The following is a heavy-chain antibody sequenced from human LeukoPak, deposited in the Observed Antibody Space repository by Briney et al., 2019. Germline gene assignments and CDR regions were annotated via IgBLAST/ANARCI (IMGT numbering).Heavy chain of an antibody. J-gene: IGHJ6*02. D-gene: IGHD3-10*01. V-gene: IGHV1-8*01. CDR2: MNPDSGNT. CDR3: ASTLVRGVPVGMDV. Sequence: ASVKVSCKASGDTFTTYDINWVRLATGQGLEYMGWMNPDSGNTGYAQKFQGRITMTSTTSMNTFYLEVSSLRSEDTAIYYCASTLVRGVPVGMDVWGQGTTVIVSS. CDR1: GDTFTTYD.